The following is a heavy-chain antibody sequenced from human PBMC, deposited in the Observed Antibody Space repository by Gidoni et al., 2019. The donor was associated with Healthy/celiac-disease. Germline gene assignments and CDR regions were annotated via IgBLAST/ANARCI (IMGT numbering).Heavy chain of an antibody. J-gene: IGHJ6*02. V-gene: IGHV4-61*02. Sequence: QVQLQESGPGLVKPSQTLSLTCTVSGGSISSGSYYWSWIRQPAGKGLEWIGRIYTSGSTNYNPSLKSRVTISVDTSKNQFSLKLSSVTAADTAVYYCARVPIVVVPAAIPIRYYYYYGMDVWGQGTTVTVSS. D-gene: IGHD2-2*01. CDR3: ARVPIVVVPAAIPIRYYYYYGMDV. CDR1: GGSISSGSYY. CDR2: IYTSGST.